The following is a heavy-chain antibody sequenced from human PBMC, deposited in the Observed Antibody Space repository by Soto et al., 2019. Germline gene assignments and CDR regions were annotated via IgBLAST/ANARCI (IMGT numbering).Heavy chain of an antibody. CDR2: ISYDGSNK. CDR3: AKPLERYNWKFDAFDI. D-gene: IGHD1-20*01. CDR1: GFTFSSYG. J-gene: IGHJ3*02. Sequence: GGSLRLSCAAPGFTFSSYGMHWVRQAPGKGLEWVAVISYDGSNKYYADSVKGRFTISRDNSKNTLYLQMNSLRAEDTAVYYCAKPLERYNWKFDAFDIWGQGTMVTVSS. V-gene: IGHV3-30*18.